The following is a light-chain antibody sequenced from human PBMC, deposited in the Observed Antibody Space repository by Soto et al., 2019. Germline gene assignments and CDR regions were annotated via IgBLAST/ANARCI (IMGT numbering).Light chain of an antibody. Sequence: EIVSTQSPATLSLSLGERATLSCRASQSLSGYLAWYQQKPGQAPRLLIYDASHRATGIPARFTGSGSGTDFTLTISRLEPEDFAVYYCQDRGNWPLFTFGGGTKVDIK. J-gene: IGKJ4*01. V-gene: IGKV3-11*01. CDR3: QDRGNWPLFT. CDR1: QSLSGY. CDR2: DAS.